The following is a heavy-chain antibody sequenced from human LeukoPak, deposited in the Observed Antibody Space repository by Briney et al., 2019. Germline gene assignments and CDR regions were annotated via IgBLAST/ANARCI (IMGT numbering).Heavy chain of an antibody. V-gene: IGHV3-23*01. CDR1: GFTFSSYW. Sequence: PGGSLRLSCTASGFTFSSYWMNWVRQAPGTGLEWVSSISDSGGSTYYANSVKGRFTISRDNSKNTLYLQMNSLRAEDTAEYYCARGGGDTGYDSSNFAYWGQGTLVTVSS. CDR3: ARGGGDTGYDSSNFAY. J-gene: IGHJ4*02. D-gene: IGHD5-12*01. CDR2: ISDSGGST.